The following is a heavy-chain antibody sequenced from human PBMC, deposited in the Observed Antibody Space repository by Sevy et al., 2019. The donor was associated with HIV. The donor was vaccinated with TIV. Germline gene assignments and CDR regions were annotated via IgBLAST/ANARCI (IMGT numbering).Heavy chain of an antibody. CDR1: GFTFSSNG. CDR3: ARDRNVVVPAADAIDY. D-gene: IGHD2-2*01. J-gene: IGHJ4*02. CDR2: IWYDGSNK. Sequence: GRSLRLSCAASGFTFSSNGIHWVHQAPGKGLEWVAVIWYDGSNKYYADSVKGRFTISRDNSKNTLYLQMNSLRAEDTAVYYCARDRNVVVPAADAIDYWGQGTLVTVSS. V-gene: IGHV3-33*01.